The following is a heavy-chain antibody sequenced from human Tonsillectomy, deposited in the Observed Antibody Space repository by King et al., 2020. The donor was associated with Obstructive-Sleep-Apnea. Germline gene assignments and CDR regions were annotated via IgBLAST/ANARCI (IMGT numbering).Heavy chain of an antibody. Sequence: VQLVESGAEVKKPGASVKVSCKASGYTFTGYYMHWVRQAPGQGLEWLGWINPNSGGTNYAQKFQGWVTMTSDTSISTAYMELSRLRSDDTAVYYCAREETYYYDSSGSDAFDIWGQGTMVTVSS. CDR2: INPNSGGT. CDR1: GYTFTGYY. D-gene: IGHD3-22*01. V-gene: IGHV1-2*04. CDR3: AREETYYYDSSGSDAFDI. J-gene: IGHJ3*02.